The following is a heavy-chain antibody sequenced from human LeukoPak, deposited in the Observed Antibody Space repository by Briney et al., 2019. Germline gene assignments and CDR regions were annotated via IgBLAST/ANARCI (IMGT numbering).Heavy chain of an antibody. CDR2: ISSDGSDT. V-gene: IGHV3-74*01. CDR1: GFTFSSYW. CDR3: ARGSYTLGGFDY. Sequence: PGGSLRLSCAASGFTFSSYWMRWVRQAPGKGLVWVSRISSDGSDTNYADSVKGRFTISRDNAKNTLYLPMNRLRAEDTAVYYCARGSYTLGGFDYWGQGTLVTVSS. D-gene: IGHD2-2*02. J-gene: IGHJ4*02.